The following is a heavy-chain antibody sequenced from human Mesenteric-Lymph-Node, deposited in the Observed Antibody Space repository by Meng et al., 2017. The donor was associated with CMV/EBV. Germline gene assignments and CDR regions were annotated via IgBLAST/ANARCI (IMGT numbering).Heavy chain of an antibody. Sequence: GSIRSSSYYGGWTRQPPGKGLEWIGSIYYGESPSYTPSLKSRVTISVYTSKNQFSLKLDSVSAADTAVYYCARGSNSDSSFDSWGQGTLVTVSS. CDR3: ARGSNSDSSFDS. CDR1: GSIRSSSYY. D-gene: IGHD4-23*01. J-gene: IGHJ4*02. V-gene: IGHV4-39*07. CDR2: IYYGESP.